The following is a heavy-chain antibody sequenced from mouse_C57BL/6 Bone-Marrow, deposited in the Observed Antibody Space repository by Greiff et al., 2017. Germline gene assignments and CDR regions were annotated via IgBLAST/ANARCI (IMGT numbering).Heavy chain of an antibody. CDR2: IYPGDGDT. CDR3: ARWYCYDAGGGY. D-gene: IGHD2-12*01. CDR1: GYAFSSSW. Sequence: VQLQQSGPELVKPGASVKISCKASGYAFSSSWMNWVKQRPGKGLEWIGRIYPGDGDTNYNGKFKGKATLTADKSSSTAYMQLSSLTSEDSAVYFCARWYCYDAGGGYWGQGTSVTVSS. V-gene: IGHV1-82*01. J-gene: IGHJ4*01.